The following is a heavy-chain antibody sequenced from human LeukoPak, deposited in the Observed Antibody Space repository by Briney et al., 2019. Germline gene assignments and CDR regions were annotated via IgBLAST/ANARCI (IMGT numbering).Heavy chain of an antibody. Sequence: GGSLRLSCAASGFTFSRYAMHWVRQAPGKGLEWVAVISYDGSNKYYADSVKGRFTISRDNSKNTLYLQMNSLRAEDTAVYYCASRPNLSIAAAGSIDYWGQGTLVTVSS. CDR3: ASRPNLSIAAAGSIDY. D-gene: IGHD6-13*01. V-gene: IGHV3-30*04. CDR2: ISYDGSNK. CDR1: GFTFSRYA. J-gene: IGHJ4*02.